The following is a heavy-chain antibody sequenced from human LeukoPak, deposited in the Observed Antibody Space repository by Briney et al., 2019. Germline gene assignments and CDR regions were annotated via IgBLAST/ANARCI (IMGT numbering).Heavy chain of an antibody. J-gene: IGHJ4*02. D-gene: IGHD6-19*01. CDR1: GYTFTSYY. CDR3: ARDGVAGVYYFDY. Sequence: GASVKVPCKASGYTFTSYYMHWVRQAPGQGLEWMGIINPSGGSTNYAQKFQGRVTMTRDMSTSTVYMELSSLRSEDTAVYYRARDGVAGVYYFDYWGQGTLVTVSS. CDR2: INPSGGST. V-gene: IGHV1-46*01.